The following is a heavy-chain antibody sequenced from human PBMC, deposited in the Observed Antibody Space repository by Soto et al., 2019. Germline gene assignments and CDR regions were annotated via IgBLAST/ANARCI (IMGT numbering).Heavy chain of an antibody. V-gene: IGHV2-5*01. Sequence: QITLKESGPMLVKPTQTLTLTCTISGFSLSTSGVGVGWIRQPPGKALEWLALIYWNDEKRYRPSLRSRLTITTDNSKPQVVLTMTDMDPVDTATYYCAHRPTPLTDGGGWFDPWGQGTLVTVSS. CDR1: GFSLSTSGVG. D-gene: IGHD2-21*02. CDR2: IYWNDEK. CDR3: AHRPTPLTDGGGWFDP. J-gene: IGHJ5*02.